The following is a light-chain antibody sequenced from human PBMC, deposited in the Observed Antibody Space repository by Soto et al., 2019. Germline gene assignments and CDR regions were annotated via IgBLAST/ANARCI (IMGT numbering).Light chain of an antibody. V-gene: IGKV3-15*01. CDR2: GAY. Sequence: EIVMTQCPATLSVSPGERATLSCRASQSVSSNLAWYQQKPGQAPRILIYGAYTRATGIPAPFSGSGSGTEFSLTISSLRSAAFALYYCQHYHSSPPCTFGQRPKVEIK. CDR3: QHYHSSPPCT. J-gene: IGKJ1*01. CDR1: QSVSSN.